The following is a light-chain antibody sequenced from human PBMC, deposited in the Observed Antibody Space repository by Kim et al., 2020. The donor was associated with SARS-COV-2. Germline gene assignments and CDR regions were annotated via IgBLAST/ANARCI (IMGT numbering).Light chain of an antibody. CDR1: SSNIGSNY. CDR3: AAWDDSLSSPV. Sequence: QAVLTQPSSASGTPGKRVTISCSGSSSNIGSNYVYWYQQVPGTAPKLLIYRNNQRPSGVPDRFSGSKSGTSASLAISGLRSEDEADYCCAAWDDSLSSPVFGGGTQLTVL. V-gene: IGLV1-47*01. CDR2: RNN. J-gene: IGLJ3*02.